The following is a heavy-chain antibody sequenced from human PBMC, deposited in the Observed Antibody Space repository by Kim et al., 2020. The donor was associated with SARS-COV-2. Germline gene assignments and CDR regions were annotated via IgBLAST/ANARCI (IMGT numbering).Heavy chain of an antibody. CDR1: GFTFSDYS. Sequence: GGSLRLSCTASGFTFSDYSMNWVRQAPGKGLEWVSYISFSGTTIFQPDSVKGRFTVSRENAKNSLYLQMNSLRDEDTGVYYCARGDYYRSGTYGAFDIWGQGTLVTVSA. CDR3: ARGDYYRSGTYGAFDI. CDR2: ISFSGTTI. D-gene: IGHD3-10*01. V-gene: IGHV3-48*02. J-gene: IGHJ3*02.